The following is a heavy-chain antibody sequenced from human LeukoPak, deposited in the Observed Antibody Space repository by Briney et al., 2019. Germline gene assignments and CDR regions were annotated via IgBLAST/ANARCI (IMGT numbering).Heavy chain of an antibody. CDR2: IYDSGST. J-gene: IGHJ4*02. CDR1: GGSISSYY. Sequence: PSETLSPTCPVSGGSISSYYWSWIRQPPGKGLEWIGYIYDSGSTNYNPSIKSRVTISVDTSKNQFSLKLSSVTAADTAVYYCARDDRLDGLQPRAGIDYWGQGTLVTVSS. D-gene: IGHD5-24*01. CDR3: ARDDRLDGLQPRAGIDY. V-gene: IGHV4-59*01.